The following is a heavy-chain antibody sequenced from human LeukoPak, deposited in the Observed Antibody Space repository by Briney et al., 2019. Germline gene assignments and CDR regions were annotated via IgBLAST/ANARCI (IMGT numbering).Heavy chain of an antibody. CDR3: ARDQGDIVVVTAMALDY. J-gene: IGHJ4*02. CDR1: GFTFSSYA. CDR2: ISYDGSNK. D-gene: IGHD2-21*02. Sequence: GGSLRLSCAASGFTFSSYAMHWVRQAPGKGLEWVAVISYDGSNKYYADSVKGRVTISRDNSKNTLYLQMNSLRAEDTAVYYCARDQGDIVVVTAMALDYWGQGTLVTVSS. V-gene: IGHV3-30-3*01.